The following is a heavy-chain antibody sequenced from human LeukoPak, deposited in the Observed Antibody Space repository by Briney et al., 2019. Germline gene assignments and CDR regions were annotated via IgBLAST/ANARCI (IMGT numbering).Heavy chain of an antibody. CDR3: ARTFQSLGGLSLPDY. Sequence: ASMKVSCKASGYTFTSYAMNWVRQAPGQGLEWMGWINTNTGNPTYAQGFTGRFVFSLDTSVSTTYLQISGLKAEDTAVYYCARTFQSLGGLSLPDYWGQGTLVTVSS. D-gene: IGHD3-16*02. CDR2: INTNTGNP. CDR1: GYTFTSYA. J-gene: IGHJ4*02. V-gene: IGHV7-4-1*02.